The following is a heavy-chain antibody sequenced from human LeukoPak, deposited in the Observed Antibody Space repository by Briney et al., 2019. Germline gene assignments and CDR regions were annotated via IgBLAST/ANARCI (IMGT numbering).Heavy chain of an antibody. D-gene: IGHD3-3*01. V-gene: IGHV4-31*03. CDR2: IYYSGST. CDR1: GGSISSGGYY. CDR3: ARVFGLMDWFDP. Sequence: SETLSITCTVSGGSISSGGYYWSWIRQHPGKGLEWIGNIYYSGSTDYNPSLKSRVSISVDTSKNQFSLKLSSVTAADTAVYYCARVFGLMDWFDPWDQGTLVTVSS. J-gene: IGHJ5*02.